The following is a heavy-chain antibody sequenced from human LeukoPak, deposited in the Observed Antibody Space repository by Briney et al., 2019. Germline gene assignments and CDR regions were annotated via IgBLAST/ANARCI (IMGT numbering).Heavy chain of an antibody. J-gene: IGHJ4*02. Sequence: GGSLRLSCAASGFTFSSYAMSWVRQAPGKGLEWVSAISGSGGNTYYADYVKGRVTISRDNSKNTPYLQMKSLRAEDTAVYYCAKGGGQILAAACTVYFDYWGQGTLVTVSS. D-gene: IGHD6-13*01. CDR2: ISGSGGNT. CDR3: AKGGGQILAAACTVYFDY. CDR1: GFTFSSYA. V-gene: IGHV3-23*01.